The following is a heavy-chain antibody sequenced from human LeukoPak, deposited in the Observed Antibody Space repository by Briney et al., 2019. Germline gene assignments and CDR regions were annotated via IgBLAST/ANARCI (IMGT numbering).Heavy chain of an antibody. CDR3: ARDLLGYGTMIVVVPSFDY. D-gene: IGHD3-22*01. CDR1: GFTFSSYS. J-gene: IGHJ4*02. V-gene: IGHV3-21*01. Sequence: GGSLRLSCAASGFTFSSYSMNWVRQAPGKGLEWVSSISSSSSYIYYADSVKGRFTISRDNAKNSLYLQMNSLRAEDTAVYYCARDLLGYGTMIVVVPSFDYWGQGTLVTVSS. CDR2: ISSSSSYI.